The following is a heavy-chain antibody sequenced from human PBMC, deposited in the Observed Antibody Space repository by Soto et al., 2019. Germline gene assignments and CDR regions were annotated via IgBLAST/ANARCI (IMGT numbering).Heavy chain of an antibody. CDR2: IIPIFGTA. J-gene: IGHJ3*02. CDR3: SRDNQAIEADWNAFAI. V-gene: IGHV1-69*01. Sequence: QVQLVQSGAEVKKPGSSVKVSCKASGGTFSSYAISWVRQATGQGLEWMGGIIPIFGTANYAQKFQGSVTITADESPSAAYMELCSLRSEDTAVYSCSRDNQAIEADWNAFAIWGQGTLVTVSS. D-gene: IGHD6-13*01. CDR1: GGTFSSYA.